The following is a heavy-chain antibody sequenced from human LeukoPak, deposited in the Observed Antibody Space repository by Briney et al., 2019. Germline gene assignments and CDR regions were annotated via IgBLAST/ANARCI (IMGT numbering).Heavy chain of an antibody. J-gene: IGHJ4*02. D-gene: IGHD3-10*01. CDR1: GYHFSKYW. CDR3: ARLTPEWSGGDY. CDR2: IYPDDSDT. V-gene: IGHV5-51*01. Sequence: GESLKISCKASGYHFSKYWIGWVRQMPGKGLEWMGIIYPDDSDTRYSPSFQGHVTLSADKSITTAYLQWNSLKASDTAIYYCARLTPEWSGGDYWGQGALVTVSS.